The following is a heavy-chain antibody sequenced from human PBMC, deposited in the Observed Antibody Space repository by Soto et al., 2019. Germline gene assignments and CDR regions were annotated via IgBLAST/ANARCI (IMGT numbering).Heavy chain of an antibody. J-gene: IGHJ6*02. CDR3: ARARGYCSSTSCYGYGMDV. CDR1: GDSITSNSYF. D-gene: IGHD2-2*01. Sequence: SETLSLTCTVSGDSITSNSYFWAWIRQPPGKGLEWIGSIYYSGTTYYNPSLKSRVTISVDTSKNQFSLKLSSVTAADTAVYYCARARGYCSSTSCYGYGMDVWGQGTTVT. V-gene: IGHV4-39*07. CDR2: IYYSGTT.